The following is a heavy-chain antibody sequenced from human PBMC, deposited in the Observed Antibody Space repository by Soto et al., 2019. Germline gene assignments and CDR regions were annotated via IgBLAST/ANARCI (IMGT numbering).Heavy chain of an antibody. J-gene: IGHJ4*02. CDR3: AKDGGTTYYDFWSGYYLFDY. CDR2: ISWNSGSI. D-gene: IGHD3-3*01. Sequence: EVQLVESGGGSVQPGRSLRLSCAASGFTFDDYAMHWVRQAPGKGLEWVSGISWNSGSIGYADSVKGRFTISRDNAKNSLYLQMNSLRAEDTALYYCAKDGGTTYYDFWSGYYLFDYWGQGTLVTVSS. V-gene: IGHV3-9*01. CDR1: GFTFDDYA.